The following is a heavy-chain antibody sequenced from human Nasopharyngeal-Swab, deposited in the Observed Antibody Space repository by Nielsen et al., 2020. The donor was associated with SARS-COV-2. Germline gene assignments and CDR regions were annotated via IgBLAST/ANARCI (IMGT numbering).Heavy chain of an antibody. D-gene: IGHD1-26*01. V-gene: IGHV3-15*01. CDR2: ITRKSDGGTT. CDR1: GFSFSNAR. Sequence: GGSMRLSGAVSGFSFSNARRSRARQVPGKGLEWVAHITRKSDGGTTRYTAPVKDRFTISRDDSQDTVYLQMNNLQIEDTAVYYCAGSFLGYWGQGTLVTVSS. J-gene: IGHJ4*02. CDR3: AGSFLGY.